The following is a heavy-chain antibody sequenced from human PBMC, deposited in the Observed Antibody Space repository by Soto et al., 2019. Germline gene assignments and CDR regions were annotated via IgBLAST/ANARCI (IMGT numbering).Heavy chain of an antibody. V-gene: IGHV1-69*02. D-gene: IGHD3-9*01. J-gene: IGHJ4*02. Sequence: QFQLVPSAPEVKKPGSSVKVSCQATGATFNSHSISWVRQAPGQRLQWLGRIIPVCPVPNSAQKFQGRVSVPADWSTSNSYLELTGLRSDDTAVYYGAAASHDVSTGNFGVSHFDSWGQGTLVTVSA. CDR1: GATFNSHS. CDR2: IIPVCPVP. CDR3: AAASHDVSTGNFGVSHFDS.